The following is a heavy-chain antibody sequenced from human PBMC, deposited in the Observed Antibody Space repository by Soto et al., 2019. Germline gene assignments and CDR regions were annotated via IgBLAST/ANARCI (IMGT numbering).Heavy chain of an antibody. J-gene: IGHJ4*02. V-gene: IGHV3-53*01. D-gene: IGHD4-17*01. CDR1: GFTVSSNY. CDR2: IYSGGST. CDR3: ARSPHDYGDYFKTYYFDY. Sequence: GGSLRLSCAASGFTVSSNYMSWVRQAPGKGLEWVSVIYSGGSTYYADSVKGRFTISRDNSKNTLYLQMNSLRAEDTAVYYCARSPHDYGDYFKTYYFDYWGQGTLVTVSS.